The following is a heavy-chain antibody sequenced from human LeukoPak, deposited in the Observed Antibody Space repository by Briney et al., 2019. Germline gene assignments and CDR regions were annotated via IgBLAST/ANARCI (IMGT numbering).Heavy chain of an antibody. D-gene: IGHD3-10*01. Sequence: SETLSLTCTVSGGSISSSSYYWGWIRQPPGKGLEWIGSIYYSGSTYYNPSLKSRVTISVDTSKNQFSLKLSSVTAADTAVYYCARERFGELIVVDLYYFDYWGQGTLVTVSS. CDR2: IYYSGST. CDR3: ARERFGELIVVDLYYFDY. V-gene: IGHV4-39*07. CDR1: GGSISSSSYY. J-gene: IGHJ4*02.